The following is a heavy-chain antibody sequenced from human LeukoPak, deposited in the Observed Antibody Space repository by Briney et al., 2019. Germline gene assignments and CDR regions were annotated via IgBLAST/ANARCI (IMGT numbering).Heavy chain of an antibody. CDR1: GFAFSTYT. Sequence: GGPLRLPCAASGFAFSTYTMRWVRQAPGKGLEWVSSIPSSSASMYYADSVRGRFTISRDNAKNSLYLQMNSLKAEDTAVYCCVRVEDWGAAGNRMDYWGQGTLVTVSS. CDR3: VRVEDWGAAGNRMDY. V-gene: IGHV3-21*01. J-gene: IGHJ4*02. D-gene: IGHD3-16*01. CDR2: IPSSSASM.